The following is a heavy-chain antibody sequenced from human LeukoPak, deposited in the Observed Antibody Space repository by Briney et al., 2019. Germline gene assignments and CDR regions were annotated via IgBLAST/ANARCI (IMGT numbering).Heavy chain of an antibody. CDR2: IYYSGNT. D-gene: IGHD3-10*01. V-gene: IGHV4-59*08. J-gene: IGHJ4*02. Sequence: SETLSLTCTVSGASMTNYYWTWIRQPPGKGLEWIGYIYYSGNTKYNPSPKSRVTISVDTSKNQFSLKLNYVTAADTAVYYCARRPDSGSLEFENWGQGALVSVAS. CDR3: ARRPDSGSLEFEN. CDR1: GASMTNYY.